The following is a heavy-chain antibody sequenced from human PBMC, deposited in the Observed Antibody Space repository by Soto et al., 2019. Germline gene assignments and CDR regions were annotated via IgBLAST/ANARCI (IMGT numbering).Heavy chain of an antibody. V-gene: IGHV4-59*01. D-gene: IGHD3-22*01. CDR2: IYYSGST. J-gene: IGHJ4*02. CDR3: ARGYDSSGDYSEIFDY. CDR1: GGSISSYY. Sequence: SETLSLTCTVSGGSISSYYWSWIRQPPGKGLEWIGYIYYSGSTNYNPSLKSRVTISVDTSKNQFSLKLSSVTAADTAVYYCARGYDSSGDYSEIFDYWGQGTLVTVSS.